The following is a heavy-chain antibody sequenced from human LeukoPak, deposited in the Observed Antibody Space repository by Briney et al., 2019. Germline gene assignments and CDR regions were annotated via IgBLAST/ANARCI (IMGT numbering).Heavy chain of an antibody. CDR2: IYPGDSDT. Sequence: GESLKISCKGSGYSFTSCWIGWVRQMPGKGLEWMGIIYPGDSDTRYSPSFRGQVTISADKSISTAYLQWSSLKASDTAMYYCAIPHYYDSSGYYLAFDYWGQGTLVTVSS. J-gene: IGHJ4*02. D-gene: IGHD3-22*01. CDR1: GYSFTSCW. CDR3: AIPHYYDSSGYYLAFDY. V-gene: IGHV5-51*01.